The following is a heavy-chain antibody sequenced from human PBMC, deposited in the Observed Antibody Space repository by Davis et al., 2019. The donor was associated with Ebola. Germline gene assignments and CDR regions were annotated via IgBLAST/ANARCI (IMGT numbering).Heavy chain of an antibody. J-gene: IGHJ4*02. CDR2: ISGSGGST. Sequence: GGSLRLSCAASGFTFSGSAMHWVRQAPGKGLEWVSAISGSGGSTYYADSVKGRFTISRDNSKNTLYLQMNSLRAEDTAVYYCAKEAYYYDSSFDYWGQGTLVTVSS. CDR1: GFTFSGSA. D-gene: IGHD3-22*01. CDR3: AKEAYYYDSSFDY. V-gene: IGHV3-23*01.